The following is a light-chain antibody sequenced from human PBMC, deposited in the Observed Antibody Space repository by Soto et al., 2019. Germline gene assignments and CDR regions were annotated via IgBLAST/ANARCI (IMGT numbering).Light chain of an antibody. CDR1: SSNIGAGYD. CDR3: QSYDSSLSAVV. Sequence: QSVLTQPPSRSGAPGQRVTISCSGSSSNIGAGYDVHWYQQLPGTAPKLLIFGNSNRPSGVPDRFSGSKSGTSASLAITGLQAEDEADYYCQSYDSSLSAVVFGGGTKLTVL. V-gene: IGLV1-40*01. J-gene: IGLJ2*01. CDR2: GNS.